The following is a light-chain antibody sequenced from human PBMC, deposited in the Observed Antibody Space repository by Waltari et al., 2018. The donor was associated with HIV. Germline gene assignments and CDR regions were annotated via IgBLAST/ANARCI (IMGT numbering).Light chain of an antibody. CDR3: CSYAGNYTLV. J-gene: IGLJ3*02. Sequence: QSALTQPRPVSGSPGPPVTISCTGTSSDVGGYISFTWYQQHPGKAPKFMIYDVSKRPSGVPDRFSGSKSGNTASLTISGLQAEDEADYYCCSYAGNYTLVFGGGTKLTVL. CDR2: DVS. CDR1: SSDVGGYIS. V-gene: IGLV2-11*01.